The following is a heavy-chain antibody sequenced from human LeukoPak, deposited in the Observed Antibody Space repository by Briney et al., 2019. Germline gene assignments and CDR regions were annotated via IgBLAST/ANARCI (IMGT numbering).Heavy chain of an antibody. CDR3: ARDRMVRGVIITGDAFDI. J-gene: IGHJ3*02. CDR1: GGSISSYY. V-gene: IGHV4-59*01. CDR2: IYYSGST. Sequence: SETLSLTCTVSGGSISSYYWSWIRQPPGKGLEWIGYIYYSGSTNYNPSLKSRVTISVDTSKNQFSLKLSSVTAADTAVYYCARDRMVRGVIITGDAFDIWGQGTMVTVSS. D-gene: IGHD3-10*01.